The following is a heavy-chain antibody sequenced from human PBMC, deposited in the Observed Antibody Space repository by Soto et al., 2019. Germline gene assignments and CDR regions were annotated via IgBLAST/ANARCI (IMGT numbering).Heavy chain of an antibody. Sequence: GGSLRLSCAASGFTFSSYAMHWVRQAPGKGLEWVAVISYDGSNKYYADSVKGRFTISRDNSKNTLYLQMNSLRAEDTAVYYCARVTPVGGVVIGDYWGQGTLVTVSS. CDR3: ARVTPVGGVVIGDY. CDR1: GFTFSSYA. CDR2: ISYDGSNK. V-gene: IGHV3-30-3*01. J-gene: IGHJ4*02. D-gene: IGHD3-3*01.